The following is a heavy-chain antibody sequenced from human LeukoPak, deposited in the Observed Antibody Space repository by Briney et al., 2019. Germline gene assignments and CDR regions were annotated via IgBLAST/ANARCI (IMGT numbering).Heavy chain of an antibody. CDR2: IYYSGST. J-gene: IGHJ5*02. CDR3: ARRSPENWFDP. D-gene: IGHD1-14*01. Sequence: SSETLSLTCTVSGYSISSSSYYWGWIRQPPGKGLEWIGSIYYSGSTYYNPSLKSRVTISVDTSKNQFSLKLSSVTAADTAVYYCARRSPENWFDPWGQGTLVTVSS. V-gene: IGHV4-39*01. CDR1: GYSISSSSYY.